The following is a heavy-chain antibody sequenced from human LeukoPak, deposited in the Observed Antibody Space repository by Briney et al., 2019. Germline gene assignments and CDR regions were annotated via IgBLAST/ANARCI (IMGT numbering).Heavy chain of an antibody. V-gene: IGHV4-39*01. CDR2: IYYSGTT. D-gene: IGHD3-22*01. J-gene: IGHJ4*02. Sequence: SETLSLTCTVSGGSISSSSYYWGWIRQTPGEGLEWIATIYYSGTTYYNPSLKSRVTISVDTSKNQFSLKLSSVTAADTAVYYCASLIYDSSGYYFDKWGQGTLVTVSS. CDR3: ASLIYDSSGYYFDK. CDR1: GGSISSSSYY.